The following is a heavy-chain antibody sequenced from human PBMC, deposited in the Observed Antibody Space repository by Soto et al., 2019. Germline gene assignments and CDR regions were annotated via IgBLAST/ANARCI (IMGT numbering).Heavy chain of an antibody. D-gene: IGHD6-6*01. CDR3: ARARPDAEYFQH. Sequence: QVQLVQCGAEVKKPGSSVKVSCKASGGTFSSYAISWVRQARGQGLEWMGGIIPIFGTANYAQKFQGRVTITADESTSTAYMELSSLRSEDTAVYYCARARPDAEYFQHWGQGTLVTVSS. V-gene: IGHV1-69*12. CDR1: GGTFSSYA. J-gene: IGHJ1*01. CDR2: IIPIFGTA.